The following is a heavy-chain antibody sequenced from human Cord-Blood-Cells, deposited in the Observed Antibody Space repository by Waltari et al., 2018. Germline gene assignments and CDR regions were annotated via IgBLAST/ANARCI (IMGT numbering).Heavy chain of an antibody. J-gene: IGHJ3*02. Sequence: QITLKESGPTLVKPTQTLTLTCTFSGFSLSTSGVGVGWIRQPPGKALEWLALIYWNDDKRYSPSLKSRLTITKDTSKNQVVLTMTNMDPVDTATYYCAHWSYSGSYGDAFDIWGQGTMVTVSS. CDR2: IYWNDDK. CDR3: AHWSYSGSYGDAFDI. CDR1: GFSLSTSGVG. V-gene: IGHV2-5*01. D-gene: IGHD1-26*01.